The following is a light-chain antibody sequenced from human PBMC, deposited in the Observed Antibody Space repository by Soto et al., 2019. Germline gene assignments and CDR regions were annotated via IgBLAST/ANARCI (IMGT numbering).Light chain of an antibody. Sequence: QSALTQPRSVSGSPGQSVTISCTGTSSDVGGYNYVSWYQQHPGKAPKLMIYDVSKRPSGVPDRCSGSKSGNTASLTISGLQAEDEADYYCCSYAGSYVFGTGTKLNVL. CDR1: SSDVGGYNY. CDR3: CSYAGSYV. CDR2: DVS. V-gene: IGLV2-11*01. J-gene: IGLJ1*01.